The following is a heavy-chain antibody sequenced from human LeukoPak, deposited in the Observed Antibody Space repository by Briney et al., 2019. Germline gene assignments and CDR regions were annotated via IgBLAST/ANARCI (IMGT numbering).Heavy chain of an antibody. V-gene: IGHV3-23*01. J-gene: IGHJ6*03. CDR3: AKGGAATMRDGYNYYYYYMEV. Sequence: PGGSLRLSCAASGITFSSHAMSWVRQAPGKGLEEVSLISGSGGHTYYGDSVKGRFTISRDNSTNRLYLQMNSLRPEDTAVYYCAKGGAATMRDGYNYYYYYMEVWGRGTTVTVSS. CDR1: GITFSSHA. CDR2: ISGSGGHT. D-gene: IGHD5-24*01.